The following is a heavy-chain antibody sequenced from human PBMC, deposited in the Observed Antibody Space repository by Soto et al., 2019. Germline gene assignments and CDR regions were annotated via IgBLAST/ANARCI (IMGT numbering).Heavy chain of an antibody. V-gene: IGHV4-4*02. CDR3: ARSSQYSYDSSEGNLDS. J-gene: IGHJ4*02. CDR1: GDSISSNKW. Sequence: QVQLQESGPGLVKPSGTLSLTCAVSGDSISSNKWWSWVRQPPEKGLEWIGEMYDTGSTNYNPSLKSRVTISVDKSKNQFSRKLSSVTAADTAVYYCARSSQYSYDSSEGNLDSWGRGTLVTVSS. CDR2: MYDTGST. D-gene: IGHD3-22*01.